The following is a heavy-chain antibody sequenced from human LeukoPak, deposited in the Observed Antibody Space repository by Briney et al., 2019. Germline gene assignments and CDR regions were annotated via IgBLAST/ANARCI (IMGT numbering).Heavy chain of an antibody. CDR2: IYYSGST. Sequence: SVTLSLTCTVSGGSISSGDYYWSWIRQPPGKGLEWIGYIYYSGSTYYNPSLKSRVTISVDTSKNQFSLKLSSVTAADTAVYYCASQDTYYYDSSGYPASFDLWGRGTLVTVSS. D-gene: IGHD3-22*01. CDR3: ASQDTYYYDSSGYPASFDL. V-gene: IGHV4-30-4*01. J-gene: IGHJ2*01. CDR1: GGSISSGDYY.